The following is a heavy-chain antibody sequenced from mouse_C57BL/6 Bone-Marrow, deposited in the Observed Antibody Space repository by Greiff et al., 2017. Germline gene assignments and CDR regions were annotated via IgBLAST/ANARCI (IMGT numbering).Heavy chain of an antibody. Sequence: VQLQQPGAELARPGASVKLSCKASGYTFTSYGISWVKQRTGQGLEWIGEIYPRSGNTYYNEKFKGKATLTADKSSSTAYMELRSLTSEDSAVYFCARWPYYGKRFAYWGQGTLVTVSA. CDR2: IYPRSGNT. V-gene: IGHV1-81*01. D-gene: IGHD2-10*01. CDR1: GYTFTSYG. CDR3: ARWPYYGKRFAY. J-gene: IGHJ3*01.